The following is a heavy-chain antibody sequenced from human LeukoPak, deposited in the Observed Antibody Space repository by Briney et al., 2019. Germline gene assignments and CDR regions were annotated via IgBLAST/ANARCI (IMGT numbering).Heavy chain of an antibody. CDR3: ARLTPGKNWFDP. D-gene: IGHD3-10*01. Sequence: SETLSLTCAVSGYSSNSAYYWGRIRQPPGKGLEWIASMYHSGITYYNSSLKSRATISVDTSKNQFSLKLNSVTAADTSVYYCARLTPGKNWFDPWGHGTLVTVSS. J-gene: IGHJ5*02. CDR2: MYHSGIT. V-gene: IGHV4-38-2*01. CDR1: GYSSNSAYY.